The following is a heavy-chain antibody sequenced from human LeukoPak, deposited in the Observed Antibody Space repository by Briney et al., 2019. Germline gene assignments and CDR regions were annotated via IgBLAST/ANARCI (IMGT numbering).Heavy chain of an antibody. J-gene: IGHJ5*02. Sequence: PSETLSLTCTASGGSLSSVYWSWIRQSPGKGREWSGYIYYSGITNYTPYLKSRVTMSVDTSKNQISLRLNSVTAADTAVYSCAGERTITRSNWFDHWGQGTLVTVSS. D-gene: IGHD5-24*01. CDR1: GGSLSSVY. CDR2: IYYSGIT. CDR3: AGERTITRSNWFDH. V-gene: IGHV4-59*01.